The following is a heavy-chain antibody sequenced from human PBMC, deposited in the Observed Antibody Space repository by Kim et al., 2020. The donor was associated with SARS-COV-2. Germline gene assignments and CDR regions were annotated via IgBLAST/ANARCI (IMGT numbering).Heavy chain of an antibody. CDR2: ISGSGGST. CDR3: AKPLDYGDSRGLGGGMDV. D-gene: IGHD4-17*01. CDR1: GFTFSSYA. Sequence: GGSLRLSCAASGFTFSSYAMSWVRQAPGKGLEWVSAISGSGGSTYYADSVKGRFTISRDNSKNTLYLQMNSLRAEDTAVYYCAKPLDYGDSRGLGGGMDVWGQGTTVTVSS. J-gene: IGHJ6*02. V-gene: IGHV3-23*01.